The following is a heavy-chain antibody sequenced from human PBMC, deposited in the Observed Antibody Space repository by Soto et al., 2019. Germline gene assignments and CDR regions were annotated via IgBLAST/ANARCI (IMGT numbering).Heavy chain of an antibody. Sequence: GGSLRLSCAASGFTFSNAWMNWVRQAPGKGLEWVGRIKSKTDGGTTDYAAPVKGRFTISRDGSKNTLYLQMNSLKTEDTAVYYCTTTTTSGYYYGMDVWGQGTTVTVSS. D-gene: IGHD4-17*01. CDR1: GFTFSNAW. CDR3: TTTTTSGYYYGMDV. V-gene: IGHV3-15*07. J-gene: IGHJ6*02. CDR2: IKSKTDGGTT.